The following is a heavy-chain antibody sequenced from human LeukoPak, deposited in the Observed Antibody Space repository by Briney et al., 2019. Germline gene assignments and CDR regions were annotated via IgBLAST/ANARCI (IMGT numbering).Heavy chain of an antibody. CDR2: IYYSGST. V-gene: IGHV4-39*01. Sequence: PSETLSLTCTVSGGSISSSSYYWGWIRQLPGKGLEWIGSIYYSGSTYYNPSLKSRVTISVDTSKNQFSLKLSSVTAADTAVYYCARQLPSYYDFWSGYSSMYYFDYWGQGTLVTVSS. D-gene: IGHD3-3*01. J-gene: IGHJ4*02. CDR1: GGSISSSSYY. CDR3: ARQLPSYYDFWSGYSSMYYFDY.